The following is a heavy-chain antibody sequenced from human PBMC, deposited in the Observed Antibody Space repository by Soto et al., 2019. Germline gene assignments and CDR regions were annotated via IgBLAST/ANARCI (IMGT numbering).Heavy chain of an antibody. CDR1: GGSIISYY. CDR3: ARLGFYYYYMDV. Sequence: SETLSLTCTVSGGSIISYYWSWIRQPPGKGLEWIGYIYYSGSTNYNPSLKSRVTISVDTSKNQFSLKLSSVTAADTAVYYCARLGFYYYYMDVWGKGTTVTVSS. CDR2: IYYSGST. J-gene: IGHJ6*03. V-gene: IGHV4-59*08.